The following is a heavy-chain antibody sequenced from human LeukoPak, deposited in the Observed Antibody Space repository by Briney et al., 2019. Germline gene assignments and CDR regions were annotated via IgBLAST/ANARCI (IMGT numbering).Heavy chain of an antibody. CDR2: ISADNGNT. CDR3: ARVTMVRGVPARFDY. CDR1: GYTFTSYG. J-gene: IGHJ4*02. Sequence: GASVKVSCKASGYTFTSYGISWVRQAPGQGLEWMGWISADNGNTNSEPQLQGRVTMTTDTSTSTAYMVLRSLRSDDPAVYYCARVTMVRGVPARFDYWGQGTLVTVSS. D-gene: IGHD3-10*01. V-gene: IGHV1-18*01.